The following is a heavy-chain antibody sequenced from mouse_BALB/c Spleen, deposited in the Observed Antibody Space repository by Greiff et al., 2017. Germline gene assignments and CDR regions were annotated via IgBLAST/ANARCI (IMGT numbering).Heavy chain of an antibody. CDR3: ARHVYGNFRYFDY. D-gene: IGHD2-1*01. CDR1: GFTFSSYT. V-gene: IGHV5-12-2*01. Sequence: EVKLQESGGGLVQPGGSLKLSCAASGFTFSSYTMSWVRQTPEKRLEWVAYISNGGGSTYYPDTVKGRFTISRDNAKNTLYLQMSSLKSEDTAMYYCARHVYGNFRYFDYWGQGTTLTVSS. J-gene: IGHJ2*01. CDR2: ISNGGGST.